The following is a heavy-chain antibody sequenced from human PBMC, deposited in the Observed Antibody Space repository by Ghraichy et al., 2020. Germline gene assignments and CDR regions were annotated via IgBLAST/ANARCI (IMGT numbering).Heavy chain of an antibody. Sequence: SVKVSCKASGGTFSSYAISWVRQAPGQGLEWMGGIIPIFGTANYAQKFQGRVTITADESTSTAYMELSSLRSEDTAVYYCARQGRGFNPSYYYGMDVWGQGTTVTVSS. CDR1: GGTFSSYA. CDR3: ARQGRGFNPSYYYGMDV. V-gene: IGHV1-69*13. CDR2: IIPIFGTA. J-gene: IGHJ6*02. D-gene: IGHD5-12*01.